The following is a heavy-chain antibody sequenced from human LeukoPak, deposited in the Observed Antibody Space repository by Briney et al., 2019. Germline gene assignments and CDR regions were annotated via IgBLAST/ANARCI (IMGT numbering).Heavy chain of an antibody. CDR2: ISTSGTTI. V-gene: IGHV3-48*03. Sequence: GGSLRLSCAASGFTFSAFWMNWVRRAPGRGLEWVSYISTSGTTIYYADSVKGRFTISRDNAKNSLYLQMNSLRAEDTAVYYCARDVYLDYWGQGTLVTVSS. CDR1: GFTFSAFW. J-gene: IGHJ4*02. CDR3: ARDVYLDY.